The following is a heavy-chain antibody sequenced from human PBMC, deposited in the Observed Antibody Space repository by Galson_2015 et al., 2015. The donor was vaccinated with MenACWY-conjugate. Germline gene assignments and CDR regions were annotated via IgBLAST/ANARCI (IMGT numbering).Heavy chain of an antibody. CDR2: INSDGSTT. V-gene: IGHV3-74*01. Sequence: SLRLSCAASGFTSSSYWMHWVRQAPGKGLVWVSHINSDGSTTNYADSVEGRFTISRDSAKNTLYLQMNSLGAEDTALYYCARGGAYTAGQFDSWGQGTLVTVSS. J-gene: IGHJ4*02. D-gene: IGHD1-26*01. CDR3: ARGGAYTAGQFDS. CDR1: GFTSSSYW.